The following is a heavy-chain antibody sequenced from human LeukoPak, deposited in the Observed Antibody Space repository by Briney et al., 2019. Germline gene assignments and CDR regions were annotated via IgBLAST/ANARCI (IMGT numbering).Heavy chain of an antibody. Sequence: SETLSLTCTVSGGSISSYYWSWIRQPPGKGLEWIGYIYYSGSTYYNPSLKSRVTISVDRSKNQFSLKLSSVTAADTAVYYCARETEYYYDSSGYGWYFDLWGRGTLVTVSS. CDR1: GGSISSYY. V-gene: IGHV4-59*12. CDR3: ARETEYYYDSSGYGWYFDL. J-gene: IGHJ2*01. CDR2: IYYSGST. D-gene: IGHD3-22*01.